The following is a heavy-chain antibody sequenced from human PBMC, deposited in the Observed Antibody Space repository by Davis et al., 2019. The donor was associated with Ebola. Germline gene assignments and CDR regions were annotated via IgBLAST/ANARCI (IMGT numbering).Heavy chain of an antibody. CDR1: GGSISSYY. V-gene: IGHV4-59*01. CDR2: IYYSGST. J-gene: IGHJ4*02. Sequence: PSETLSLTCTVSGGSISSYYWSWIRQPPGKGLEWIGYIYYSGSTNYNPSLKSRVTISVDTSKNQFYLKLSSVTAADTAVYYCARSIPDHFDYWGQGTLVTVSS. CDR3: ARSIPDHFDY.